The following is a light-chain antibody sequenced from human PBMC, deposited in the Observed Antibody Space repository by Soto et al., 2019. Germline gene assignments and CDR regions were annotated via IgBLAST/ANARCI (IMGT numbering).Light chain of an antibody. CDR2: DAS. CDR1: QSVGRNY. V-gene: IGKV3-20*01. CDR3: HQYASSPLT. Sequence: EIVLTQSPGTLSVSPGERATLSCRASQSVGRNYLAWYQQKPGQAPRLLIYDASSRATGIPDRFSGSGSGTDFTLTINRLEPEDFAVYSCHQYASSPLTFGGGTKVEAK. J-gene: IGKJ4*01.